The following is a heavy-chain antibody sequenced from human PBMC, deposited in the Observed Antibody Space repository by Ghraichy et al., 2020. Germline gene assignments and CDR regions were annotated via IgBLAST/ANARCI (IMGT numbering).Heavy chain of an antibody. V-gene: IGHV3-30*02. CDR1: GFTFSSFG. Sequence: GSLRLSCAASGFTFSSFGIHWVRQAPGKGLEWVAFIRYDSSNKYYADSVKGRFTVSRDNSKNTLYLQMNSLRAEDTAVYYCAKGASGWSADYWGQGTLVTVSS. J-gene: IGHJ4*02. D-gene: IGHD6-19*01. CDR2: IRYDSSNK. CDR3: AKGASGWSADY.